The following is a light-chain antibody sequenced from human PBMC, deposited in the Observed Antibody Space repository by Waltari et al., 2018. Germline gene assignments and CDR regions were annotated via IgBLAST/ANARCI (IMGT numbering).Light chain of an antibody. Sequence: EIVLTQSPGTLSLSPGERATLSCRASQSVSRWLAWYQQKPGQPPRLLSYGASSRANGIPNRFSVSGSGTDFSLTISRLEPEDSAVYYCQKYGTLPATFGQGTKVEVK. J-gene: IGKJ1*01. CDR2: GAS. CDR3: QKYGTLPAT. V-gene: IGKV3-20*01. CDR1: QSVSRW.